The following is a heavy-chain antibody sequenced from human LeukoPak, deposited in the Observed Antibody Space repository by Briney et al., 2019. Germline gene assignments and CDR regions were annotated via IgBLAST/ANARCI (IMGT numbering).Heavy chain of an antibody. CDR3: ASAYSYGPGTFDY. CDR2: INPNSGGT. CDR1: GYTFTGYY. J-gene: IGHJ4*02. Sequence: ASVKVSCKASGYTFTGYYMHWVQQAPGQGLEWMGWINPNSGGTNYAQKFQGRVTMTRDTSISTAYMELSRMRFDDTAVYYCASAYSYGPGTFDYWGQGTLVTVSS. V-gene: IGHV1-2*02. D-gene: IGHD5-18*01.